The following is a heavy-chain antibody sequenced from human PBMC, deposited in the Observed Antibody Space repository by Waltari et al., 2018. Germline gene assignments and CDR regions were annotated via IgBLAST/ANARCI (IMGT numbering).Heavy chain of an antibody. CDR1: GFSIRSGDY. V-gene: IGHV4-38-2*02. CDR2: LHHSGST. Sequence: QVQLQESGPGLVRPSETLSLTCSASGFSIRSGDYWGWLRQPPGKGLEWIATLHHSGSTYYSPSLKSRATISVDTSKNQFSLKMTSVTAADTAVYYCAKRGGTSPFGYWGQGTLVTVSS. CDR3: AKRGGTSPFGY. D-gene: IGHD3-10*01. J-gene: IGHJ4*02.